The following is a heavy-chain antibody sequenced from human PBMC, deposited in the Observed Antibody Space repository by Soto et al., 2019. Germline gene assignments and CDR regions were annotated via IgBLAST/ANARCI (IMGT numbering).Heavy chain of an antibody. Sequence: PSQTLSLTCAISGDSVSSNSAAWNWIRQSPSRGLEWLGRTYYRSKWYNDYAVSVKSRITINPDTSKNQFSLQLNSVTPEDTAVYYCARETLRRIAVAGTFYNWFDPWGQGTLVTVSS. J-gene: IGHJ5*02. D-gene: IGHD6-19*01. CDR2: TYYRSKWYN. CDR3: ARETLRRIAVAGTFYNWFDP. V-gene: IGHV6-1*01. CDR1: GDSVSSNSAA.